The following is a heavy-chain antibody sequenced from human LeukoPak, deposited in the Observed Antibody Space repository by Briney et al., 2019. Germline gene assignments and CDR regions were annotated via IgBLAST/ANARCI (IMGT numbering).Heavy chain of an antibody. CDR2: IKSKTDGGTT. D-gene: IGHD5-24*01. Sequence: TGGSLRLSCAASGFTFSIYEMSWVRQAPGKGLEWVGRIKSKTDGGTTDYAAPVKGRFTISRDDSKNTLYLQMNSLKTEDTAVYYCTTADWRWLQLANWGQGTLVTVSS. J-gene: IGHJ4*02. CDR3: TTADWRWLQLAN. V-gene: IGHV3-15*01. CDR1: GFTFSIYE.